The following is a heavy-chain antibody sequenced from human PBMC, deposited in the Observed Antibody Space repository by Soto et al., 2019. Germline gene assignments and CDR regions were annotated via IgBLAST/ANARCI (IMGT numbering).Heavy chain of an antibody. CDR3: ARVLAVAGNNWFDP. CDR2: MYDSGST. D-gene: IGHD6-19*01. CDR1: GGSISSDY. J-gene: IGHJ5*02. V-gene: IGHV4-59*01. Sequence: PSETLSLTCSVSGGSISSDYWTWIRQPPGKGLEWIGYMYDSGSTKYNPSLKSRVTISVDTSKKQFSLKLTSVTAADTAVYYCARVLAVAGNNWFDPWGQGTLVTVSS.